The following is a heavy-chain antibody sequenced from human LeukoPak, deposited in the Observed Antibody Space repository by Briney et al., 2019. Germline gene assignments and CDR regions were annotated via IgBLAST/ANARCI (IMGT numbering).Heavy chain of an antibody. Sequence: GGSLRLSCAASGFTFSSYAMHWVRQAPGKGLEWVAVISYEKNEEFYADSVKGRSTISRDSSKNTLYLQMNSLRPEDTAVYYCVKGRSGSSYSPSDSWGQGTLVTVSS. J-gene: IGHJ4*02. CDR3: VKGRSGSSYSPSDS. CDR2: ISYEKNEE. D-gene: IGHD2-15*01. CDR1: GFTFSSYA. V-gene: IGHV3-30*04.